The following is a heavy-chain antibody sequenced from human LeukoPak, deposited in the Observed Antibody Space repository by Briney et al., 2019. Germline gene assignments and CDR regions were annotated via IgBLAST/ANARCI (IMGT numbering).Heavy chain of an antibody. Sequence: GGSLRLSCAASGFTFSSYGMHWVRQAPGKGLEWVANIKQDGSEKYYVDSVKGRFTISRDNAKNSLYLQMNSLRAEDTAVYYCARGLDYYDSSGIDYWGQGTLVTVTS. D-gene: IGHD3-22*01. CDR1: GFTFSSYG. CDR3: ARGLDYYDSSGIDY. J-gene: IGHJ4*02. V-gene: IGHV3-7*01. CDR2: IKQDGSEK.